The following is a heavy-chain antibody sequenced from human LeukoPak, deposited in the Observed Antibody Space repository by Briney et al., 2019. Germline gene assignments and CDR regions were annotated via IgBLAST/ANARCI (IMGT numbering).Heavy chain of an antibody. CDR2: IGGTGVRT. V-gene: IGHV3-23*01. CDR1: GFTFSSYA. J-gene: IGHJ4*02. CDR3: AKATGTLGN. Sequence: GGSLRLSCASSGFTFSSYAMSWVRQAPGKGLEWISTIGGTGVRTCYADSVKGRFTISRDNSKNTLYLQMNSLTAEDTAIYYCAKATGTLGNWGQGTLVTVSS. D-gene: IGHD1-1*01.